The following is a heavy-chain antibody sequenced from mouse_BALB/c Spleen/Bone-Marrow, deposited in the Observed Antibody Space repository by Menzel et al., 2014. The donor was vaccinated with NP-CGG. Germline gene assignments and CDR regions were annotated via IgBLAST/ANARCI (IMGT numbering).Heavy chain of an antibody. V-gene: IGHV4-1*02. J-gene: IGHJ1*01. Sequence: EVKLMESGGGLVQPGGSLKLSCAASGFDFSRYWMSWVRQAPGKGLEWIGEINPDSSTINYTPSLKDKFIISRDNAKNTLYLQMSKVRSEDTALYYCAGLNYYGNLFVWGAGTTVTASS. CDR1: GFDFSRYW. CDR2: INPDSSTI. CDR3: AGLNYYGNLFV. D-gene: IGHD1-1*01.